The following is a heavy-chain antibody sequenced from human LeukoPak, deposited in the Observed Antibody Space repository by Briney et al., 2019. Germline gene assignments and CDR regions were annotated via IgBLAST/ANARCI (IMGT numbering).Heavy chain of an antibody. CDR1: GFTFSSYS. Sequence: GGSLRLSCAASGFTFSSYSMNWVRQAPGKGLEWVSSISSSSSYIYYADSVKGRFTISRDNAKNSLYLQMNSLRAEDTAVYYCARAIAAAGKANWFDPWGQGTLATVSS. D-gene: IGHD6-13*01. V-gene: IGHV3-21*01. CDR2: ISSSSSYI. J-gene: IGHJ5*02. CDR3: ARAIAAAGKANWFDP.